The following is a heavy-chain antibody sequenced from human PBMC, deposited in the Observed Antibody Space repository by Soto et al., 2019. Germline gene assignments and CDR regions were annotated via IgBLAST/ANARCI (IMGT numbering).Heavy chain of an antibody. J-gene: IGHJ6*02. Sequence: QVQLVESGGGVVQPGRYLRLSCAASGFTFSSYGMHWVRPAPGKGLEWVAVISYDGSNKYYADSVNGRFTISRDNSKNALYLQMTILRAEDTAVYYCAVGYCSSTSCYARRLFYYGMDVWGQGTTVTVSS. CDR3: AVGYCSSTSCYARRLFYYGMDV. CDR1: GFTFSSYG. V-gene: IGHV3-30*03. D-gene: IGHD2-2*01. CDR2: ISYDGSNK.